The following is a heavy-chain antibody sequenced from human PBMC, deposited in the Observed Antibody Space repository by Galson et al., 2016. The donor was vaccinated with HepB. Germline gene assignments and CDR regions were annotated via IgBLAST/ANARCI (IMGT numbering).Heavy chain of an antibody. D-gene: IGHD1-26*01. J-gene: IGHJ4*02. CDR3: ARTPPWEHIMTPDY. V-gene: IGHV5-51*01. CDR2: INPHDSES. Sequence: QSGAAVKKPGESLKISCKGSGYEFTGYWIGWVRHMPGKGLEWMGAINPHDSESRYSPSFQGQVTVSVDQSITTAYLQWSSLKASDPAMYYFARTPPWEHIMTPDYWGQGSLVIVSS. CDR1: GYEFTGYW.